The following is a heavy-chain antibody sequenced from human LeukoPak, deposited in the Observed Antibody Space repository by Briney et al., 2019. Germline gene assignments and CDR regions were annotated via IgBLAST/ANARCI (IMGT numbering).Heavy chain of an antibody. CDR1: GFTFSSYA. D-gene: IGHD2-15*01. Sequence: GGSLRLSCAASGFTFSSYAMSWVRQPPGKGLEWVSASSGSGGSTYYADSLKGRFTISRDNSKNTLYLQMNSLSAEDTGVYYCAKDNIVVVVAAVFDYWGQGTLVTVSS. CDR3: AKDNIVVVVAAVFDY. J-gene: IGHJ4*02. V-gene: IGHV3-23*01. CDR2: SSGSGGST.